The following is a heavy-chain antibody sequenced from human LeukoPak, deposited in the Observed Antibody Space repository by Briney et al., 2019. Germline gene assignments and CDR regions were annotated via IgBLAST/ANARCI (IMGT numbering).Heavy chain of an antibody. CDR3: AKDPPPGGDDY. V-gene: IGHV3-53*01. CDR2: IYSGGST. CDR1: GFTVSSNY. D-gene: IGHD3-16*01. Sequence: PGGSLRLSCAASGFTVSSNYMSWVRQAPGKGPEWVSVIYSGGSTYYADSVKGRFTISRDDSKNTLYLQMNSLRAEDTAVYYCAKDPPPGGDDYWGQGTLVTVSS. J-gene: IGHJ4*02.